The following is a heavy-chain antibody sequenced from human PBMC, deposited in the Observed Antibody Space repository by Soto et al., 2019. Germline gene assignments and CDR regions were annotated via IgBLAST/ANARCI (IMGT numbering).Heavy chain of an antibody. CDR1: GFSFGTYA. J-gene: IGHJ4*02. CDR2: ISGDIGST. Sequence: VQLLESGGGLVQPGGSLRLSCVASGFSFGTYAMTWVRQVPGKGLEWVSTISGDIGSTFYADSVKGRFTISRDISKKMLFLHMNGLRGEDTGTYYCAKGAARYFDYWGRGTLVTVSS. D-gene: IGHD1-26*01. CDR3: AKGAARYFDY. V-gene: IGHV3-23*01.